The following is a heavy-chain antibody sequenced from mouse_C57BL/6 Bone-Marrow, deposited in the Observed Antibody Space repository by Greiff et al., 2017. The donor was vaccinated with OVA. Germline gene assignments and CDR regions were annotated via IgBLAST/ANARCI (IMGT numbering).Heavy chain of an antibody. CDR1: GFTFSDYY. J-gene: IGHJ2*01. Sequence: EVKLVESEGGLVQPGSSMKLSCTASGFTFSDYYMAWVRQVPEKGLEWVANINYDGSSTYYLDSLKSRFIISRDNAKNILYLQMSSLKSEDTATYYCARRGTGPYFDYWGQGTTLTVSS. CDR3: ARRGTGPYFDY. CDR2: INYDGSST. D-gene: IGHD4-1*01. V-gene: IGHV5-16*02.